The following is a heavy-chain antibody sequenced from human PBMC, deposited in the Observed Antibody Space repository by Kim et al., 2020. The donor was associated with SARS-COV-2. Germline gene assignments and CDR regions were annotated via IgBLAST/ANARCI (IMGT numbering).Heavy chain of an antibody. CDR2: ISWNSGSI. J-gene: IGHJ4*02. CDR3: AKDKYSSSSYYFDY. Sequence: GGSLRLSCAASGFTFDDYAMHWVRQAPGKGLEWVSGISWNSGSIGYADSVKGRFTISRDNAKNSLYLQMNSLRAEDTALYYCAKDKYSSSSYYFDYWGQG. V-gene: IGHV3-9*01. D-gene: IGHD6-6*01. CDR1: GFTFDDYA.